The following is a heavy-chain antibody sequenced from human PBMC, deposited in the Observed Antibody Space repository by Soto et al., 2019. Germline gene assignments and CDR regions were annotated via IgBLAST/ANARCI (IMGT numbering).Heavy chain of an antibody. CDR3: ARVAPSRITIFGVVIPEDWYLDL. Sequence: SETLSLTCAVYGGSFSGYYWSGIRQPPGKGLEWIGEINHSGSNNYNRSLKSRVTISVYTSKNQFSLKLSSVTAADTAVYYCARVAPSRITIFGVVIPEDWYLDLWGRGTLVT. D-gene: IGHD3-3*01. CDR1: GGSFSGYY. CDR2: INHSGSN. V-gene: IGHV4-34*01. J-gene: IGHJ2*01.